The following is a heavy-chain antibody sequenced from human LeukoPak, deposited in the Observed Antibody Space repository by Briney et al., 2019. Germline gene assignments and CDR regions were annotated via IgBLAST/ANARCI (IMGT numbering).Heavy chain of an antibody. Sequence: SQTLSLTCTVSGGSISSGGYYWSWIRQHPGKGLEWIGYIYYSGSTNYNPSLKSRVTISVDTSKNQFSLKLSSVTAADTAVYYCAKLNHSSSWYYYYYYGMDVWGQGTTVTVSS. J-gene: IGHJ6*02. CDR3: AKLNHSSSWYYYYYYGMDV. D-gene: IGHD6-13*01. CDR2: IYYSGST. CDR1: GGSISSGGYY. V-gene: IGHV4-61*08.